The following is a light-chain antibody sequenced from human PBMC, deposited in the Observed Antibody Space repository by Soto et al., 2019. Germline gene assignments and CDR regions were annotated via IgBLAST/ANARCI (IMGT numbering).Light chain of an antibody. V-gene: IGKV1-5*03. J-gene: IGKJ2*01. Sequence: DIQMTQSPSTLSAAVGDRVTITCRASQSISSWLAWYQQNPGKAPKLLIYTASSLESGVPSRFSGSGSGTEFTLTISSLQPDDFAAYYCQQAYTFGQGTKLEIK. CDR3: QQAYT. CDR1: QSISSW. CDR2: TAS.